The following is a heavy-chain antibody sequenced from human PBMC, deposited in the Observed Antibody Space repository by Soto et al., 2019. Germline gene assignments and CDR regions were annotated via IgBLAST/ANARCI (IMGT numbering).Heavy chain of an antibody. CDR3: AIGSCSGGSCYLGYYYYGMDV. V-gene: IGHV4-34*01. CDR2: INHGGST. Sequence: SETLSLTCAVYGGSFSGYYWSWIRQSPGKGLEWLGEINHGGSTNYNPSLKSRVTISADTSKNQFSLKLSSVTAADTAVYYCAIGSCSGGSCYLGYYYYGMDVWGQGTPVTVS. J-gene: IGHJ6*02. CDR1: GGSFSGYY. D-gene: IGHD2-15*01.